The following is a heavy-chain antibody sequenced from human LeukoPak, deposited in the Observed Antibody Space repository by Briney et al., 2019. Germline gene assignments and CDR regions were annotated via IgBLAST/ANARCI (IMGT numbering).Heavy chain of an antibody. J-gene: IGHJ6*03. CDR1: RGTFSSYA. D-gene: IGHD3-3*01. V-gene: IGHV1-69*05. CDR3: ARDYDFLSSYYMDV. CDR2: IFPIFGTA. Sequence: SVKVSCKASRGTFSSYAISWVRQAPEQGLEWMGRIFPIFGTANYAQKFQGRVTTTTDESTSTTYMELSSLRSEDTAVYYCARDYDFLSSYYMDVWGKGTTVTVSS.